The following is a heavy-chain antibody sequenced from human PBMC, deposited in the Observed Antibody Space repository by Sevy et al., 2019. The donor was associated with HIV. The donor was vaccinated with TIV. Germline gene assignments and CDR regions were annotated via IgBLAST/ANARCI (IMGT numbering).Heavy chain of an antibody. CDR2: ISRSGGST. Sequence: GGYLRLSCAASRFTFSNYAMSWVRQAPGKGLEWVSSISRSGGSTYYADSVKGRFTISRDNSKNTLYLQMNRLRAEDTAVYYCAKLDVVVPVADYGMDVWGQGTTVCVSS. V-gene: IGHV3-23*01. D-gene: IGHD2-2*01. J-gene: IGHJ6*02. CDR1: RFTFSNYA. CDR3: AKLDVVVPVADYGMDV.